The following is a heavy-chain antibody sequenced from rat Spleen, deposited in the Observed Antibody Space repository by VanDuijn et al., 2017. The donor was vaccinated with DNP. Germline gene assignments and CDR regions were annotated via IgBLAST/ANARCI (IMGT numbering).Heavy chain of an antibody. J-gene: IGHJ2*01. Sequence: EVQLVESGGGLVHPGRPMKFSCAASGFTFSNYGMAWVRQAPTKGLEWVASLSTGGSTYYPDSVKGRFTISRDNAKSTLYLQMDSLRSEDTATYYCAGRPPPTRGPFDYWGQGVTVTVSS. CDR3: AGRPPPTRGPFDY. CDR2: LSTGGST. CDR1: GFTFSNYG. V-gene: IGHV5-25*01. D-gene: IGHD1-4*01.